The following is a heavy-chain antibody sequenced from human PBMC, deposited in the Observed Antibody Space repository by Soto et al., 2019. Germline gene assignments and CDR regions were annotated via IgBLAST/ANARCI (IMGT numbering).Heavy chain of an antibody. CDR3: GRDPRARGVAY. J-gene: IGHJ4*02. V-gene: IGHV4-30-4*01. CDR2: IYYSGST. CDR1: GGSISSGDYY. Sequence: PSETLSLTCTVSGGSISSGDYYWSWIRQPPGKGLECIGHIYYSGSTYYNPSLKSRVTISLDTSKNQFSLKLSSVTAADTAVYYCGRDPRARGVAYWGKGTLVTVSS. D-gene: IGHD3-10*01.